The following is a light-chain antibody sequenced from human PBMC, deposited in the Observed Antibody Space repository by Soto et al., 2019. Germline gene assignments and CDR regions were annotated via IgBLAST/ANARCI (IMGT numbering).Light chain of an antibody. CDR2: GAS. CDR3: QQYSSSFRT. J-gene: IGKJ1*01. Sequence: EIVMTQSPATLSVSPGERATLSCRASHSVSSNLAWYQQKPGQAPRLLIYGASTRATGIPARFSGSGSGTDFTLTISRLEPEDFAVYYCQQYSSSFRTFGQGTKVDIK. V-gene: IGKV3-15*01. CDR1: HSVSSN.